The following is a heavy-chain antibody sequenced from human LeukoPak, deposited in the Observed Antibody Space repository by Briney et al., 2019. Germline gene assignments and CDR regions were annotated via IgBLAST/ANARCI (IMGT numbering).Heavy chain of an antibody. V-gene: IGHV3-7*01. CDR1: GFMFDNFW. CDR2: IKGDGSET. D-gene: IGHD3-22*01. Sequence: PGGSLRFSCAASGFMFDNFWMSWVRQVPGKGLEWVANIKGDGSETHYVDSVKGRFTISRDNGKNSLYLQMNSLRVEDTAVYYCARQDRRYDNSPYRTCDYWGQGTLVTVSS. J-gene: IGHJ4*02. CDR3: ARQDRRYDNSPYRTCDY.